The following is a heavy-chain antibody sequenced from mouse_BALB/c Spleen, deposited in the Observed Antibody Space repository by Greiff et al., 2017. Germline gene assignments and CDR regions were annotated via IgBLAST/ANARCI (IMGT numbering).Heavy chain of an antibody. D-gene: IGHD1-1*01. V-gene: IGHV5-12-1*01. CDR1: GFAFSSYD. Sequence: EVQGVESGGGLVKPGGSLKLSCAASGFAFSSYDMSWVRQTPEKRLEWVAYISSGGGSTYYPDTVKGRFTISRDNAKNTLYLQMSSLKSEDTAMYYCARHGYGRSYYFDYWGQGTTLTVSS. CDR3: ARHGYGRSYYFDY. CDR2: ISSGGGST. J-gene: IGHJ2*01.